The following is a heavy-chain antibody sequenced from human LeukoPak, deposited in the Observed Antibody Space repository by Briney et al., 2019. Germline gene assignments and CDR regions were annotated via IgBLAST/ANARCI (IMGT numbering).Heavy chain of an antibody. D-gene: IGHD3-3*01. CDR1: GGTFSSYA. Sequence: ASVKVSCKASGGTFSSYAISWVRQAPGQGLEWMGWISAYNGNTNYAQKLQGRVTMTTDTSTSTAYMELRSLRSDDTTVYYCARGDYDFWSGYWSSSEYFQHWGQGTLVTVSS. CDR3: ARGDYDFWSGYWSSSEYFQH. CDR2: ISAYNGNT. J-gene: IGHJ1*01. V-gene: IGHV1-18*01.